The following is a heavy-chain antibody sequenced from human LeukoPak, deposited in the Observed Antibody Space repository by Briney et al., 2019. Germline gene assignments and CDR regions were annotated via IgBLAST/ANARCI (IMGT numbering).Heavy chain of an antibody. V-gene: IGHV3-15*01. Sequence: GGSLRLSCAASGFTFSNAGMSWVRQAPGKGLEWVGRIRSKTDGGTNDDAPPVKGRFTISRDDSKNTLYLQINSLKTEDTAVYYCITSRSLSCSGGSCYSLYYYYGTDVWGQGTTVTVSS. D-gene: IGHD2-15*01. CDR2: IRSKTDGGTN. J-gene: IGHJ6*02. CDR3: ITSRSLSCSGGSCYSLYYYYGTDV. CDR1: GFTFSNAG.